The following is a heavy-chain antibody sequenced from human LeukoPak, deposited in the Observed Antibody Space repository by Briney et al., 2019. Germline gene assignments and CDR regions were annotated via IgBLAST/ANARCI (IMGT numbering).Heavy chain of an antibody. V-gene: IGHV4-34*01. Sequence: SETLSLTCAVYGGSLSGYYWSWIRQPPGKGLEWIGEINHSGSTNYNPSLKSRVTISVDTSKNQFSLKLSSVTAADTAVYYCASYSSSLAYNWFDPWGQGTLVTVSS. CDR3: ASYSSSLAYNWFDP. CDR1: GGSLSGYY. CDR2: INHSGST. D-gene: IGHD6-13*01. J-gene: IGHJ5*02.